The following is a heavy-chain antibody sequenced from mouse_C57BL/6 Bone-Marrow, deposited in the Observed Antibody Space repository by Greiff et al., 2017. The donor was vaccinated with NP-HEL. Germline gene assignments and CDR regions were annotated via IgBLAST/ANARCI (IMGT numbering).Heavy chain of an antibody. D-gene: IGHD1-1*01. CDR1: GYAFSSSW. Sequence: QVQLQQSGPELVKPGASVKISCKASGYAFSSSWMNWVKQRPGKSLEWIGRIYPGDGDTNYNGKFKGKATLTADKSSSTAYMQLSSLTSEDSAVYFCARHYGSSSWFAYWGQGTLVTVSA. J-gene: IGHJ3*01. CDR3: ARHYGSSSWFAY. CDR2: IYPGDGDT. V-gene: IGHV1-82*01.